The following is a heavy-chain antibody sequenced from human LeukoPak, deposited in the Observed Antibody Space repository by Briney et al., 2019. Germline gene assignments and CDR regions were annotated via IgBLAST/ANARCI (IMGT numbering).Heavy chain of an antibody. CDR1: GFSFSTYG. J-gene: IGHJ4*02. Sequence: TGGSLRLSCTASGFSFSTYGMHWVRQAPGKGLEWVAVIWYDVSTKYYADSVKGRFTISRDNSKNTLYLQMNSLRVEDTAVYYCAKGSGSHGTSDYWGQGTLVTVSS. V-gene: IGHV3-33*06. CDR3: AKGSGSHGTSDY. CDR2: IWYDVSTK. D-gene: IGHD1-26*01.